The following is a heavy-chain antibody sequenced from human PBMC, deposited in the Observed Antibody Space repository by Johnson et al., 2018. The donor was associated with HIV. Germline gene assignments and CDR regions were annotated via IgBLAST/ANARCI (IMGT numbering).Heavy chain of an antibody. V-gene: IGHV3-11*04. CDR1: GFTFSDYY. Sequence: VQLVESGGGLVKPGGSLRLSCAASGFTFSDYYMSWIRQAPGKGLEWVSYISSRGSTIYYADSVKGRFTISRDNAKNSLYLQRNSLRDKDTAVYYCAREIYDSSDDAFDIWGQGTMVTVSS. J-gene: IGHJ3*02. CDR2: ISSRGSTI. D-gene: IGHD3-22*01. CDR3: AREIYDSSDDAFDI.